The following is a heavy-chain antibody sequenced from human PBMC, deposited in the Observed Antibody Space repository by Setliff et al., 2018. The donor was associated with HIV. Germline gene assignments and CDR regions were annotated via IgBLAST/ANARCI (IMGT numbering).Heavy chain of an antibody. D-gene: IGHD3-10*01. CDR1: GYSFTDYW. V-gene: IGHV5-51*01. CDR2: VHPVDSDT. J-gene: IGHJ4*02. Sequence: GESLKISCKTSGYSFTDYWIAWVRQMPGKGLEWMGFVHPVDSDTKYSPSFQGQVTISADKSTNTAYLQWSSLQASDTAMYYCAKRWRRFGELSPYDYWGQGTQVTVSS. CDR3: AKRWRRFGELSPYDY.